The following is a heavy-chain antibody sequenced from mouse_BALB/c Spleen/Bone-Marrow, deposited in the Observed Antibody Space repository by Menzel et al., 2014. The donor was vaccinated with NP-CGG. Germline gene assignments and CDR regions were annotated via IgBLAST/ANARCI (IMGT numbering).Heavy chain of an antibody. CDR2: IDPANGNT. CDR1: GFNIKDTY. Sequence: EVQLQQSGAELVKPGASVKLSCTASGFNIKDTYMHWVKQRPEQGLEWIGRIDPANGNTKYDPKFQGKATITADTSSNTAYLQLSSLTSEDTAVYYCVRRYYGMAVDYWGQGTSVTVSS. D-gene: IGHD1-1*01. V-gene: IGHV14-3*02. CDR3: VRRYYGMAVDY. J-gene: IGHJ4*01.